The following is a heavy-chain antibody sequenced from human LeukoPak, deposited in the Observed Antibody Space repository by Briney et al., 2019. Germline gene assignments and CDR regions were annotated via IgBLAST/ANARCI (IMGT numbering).Heavy chain of an antibody. Sequence: GGSLRLSCAASGFTFSRYWMHWVRQATGKGLMWVSRISPDGSTTLYADSVKGRFTISRDNAKNTMYLQMNSLRVEDTAVYYCTREGLDPWGQGTLVTVSS. V-gene: IGHV3-74*03. CDR2: ISPDGSTT. D-gene: IGHD2-21*01. J-gene: IGHJ5*02. CDR1: GFTFSRYW. CDR3: TREGLDP.